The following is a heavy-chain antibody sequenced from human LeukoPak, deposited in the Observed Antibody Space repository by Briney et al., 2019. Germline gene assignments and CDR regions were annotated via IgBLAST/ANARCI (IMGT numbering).Heavy chain of an antibody. CDR3: ARVGTLQEYYYMDV. J-gene: IGHJ6*03. CDR1: GGSISSYY. V-gene: IGHV4-4*07. Sequence: SETLSLTCTVSGGSISSYYWSWIRQPAGKGLEWIGRIYTSGSTNYNPSLKSRVTMSVDTSKNQFSLKLSSVTAADTAVYYCARVGTLQEYYYMDVWGKGTTVTVSS. D-gene: IGHD3-10*01. CDR2: IYTSGST.